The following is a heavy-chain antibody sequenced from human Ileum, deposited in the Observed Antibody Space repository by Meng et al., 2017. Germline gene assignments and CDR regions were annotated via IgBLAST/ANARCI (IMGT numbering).Heavy chain of an antibody. CDR1: GASVGTGDYQ. J-gene: IGHJ4*02. V-gene: IGHV4-61*08. CDR2: AGT. Sequence: QGWLREQGPGLVRPSWTLSLTGTVSGASVGTGDYQWSWIRRPPGKGLEWIGYAGTNYNPALKNRVTISVDTSKRQFSLKLTSVTAADTAVYYCARDHWGSLDYWGQGILITVSS. CDR3: ARDHWGSLDY. D-gene: IGHD7-27*01.